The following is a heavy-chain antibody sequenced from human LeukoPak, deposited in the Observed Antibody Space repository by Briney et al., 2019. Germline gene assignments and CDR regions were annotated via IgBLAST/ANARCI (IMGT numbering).Heavy chain of an antibody. CDR3: AKGVRGGYDYYGVDV. V-gene: IGHV3-9*01. J-gene: IGHJ6*02. D-gene: IGHD3-10*02. CDR1: GFIFDDYA. CDR2: ISWNSGSI. Sequence: GRSLRLSCAASGFIFDDYAMYWVRQVPGKGLEWVSGISWNSGSIGYADSVKGRVTIPRDNAKNSLYLQMNSLGAEDTALYYCAKGVRGGYDYYGVDVWGQGTTVTVSS.